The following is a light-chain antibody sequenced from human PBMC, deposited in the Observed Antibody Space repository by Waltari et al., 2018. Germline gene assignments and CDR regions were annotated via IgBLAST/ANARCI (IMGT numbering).Light chain of an antibody. CDR1: NNNVDNEA. V-gene: IGLV10-54*01. Sequence: QAGLTQPPSVSTDLRQTATLTCTGSNNNVDNEAAPWLQHHQGHPPKLLPDRNNDRPSGISERFSASRSGNIASLTISGLQPEDEADYYCSTWDSGLSSWVFGGGTKLTVL. J-gene: IGLJ3*02. CDR3: STWDSGLSSWV. CDR2: RNN.